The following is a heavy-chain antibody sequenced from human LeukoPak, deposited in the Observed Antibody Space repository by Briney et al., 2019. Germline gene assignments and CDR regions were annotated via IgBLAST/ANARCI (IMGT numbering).Heavy chain of an antibody. CDR2: IYYSGST. Sequence: SETLSLTCTVSGGSISSSSYYWGWIRQPPGKGLEWIGSIYYSGSTYYNPSLKSRVTISVDASKNQFSLKLSSVTAADTAVYYCARGGIVVAAPFDYWGQGTLVTVSS. CDR1: GGSISSSSYY. CDR3: ARGGIVVAAPFDY. D-gene: IGHD6-19*01. J-gene: IGHJ4*02. V-gene: IGHV4-39*07.